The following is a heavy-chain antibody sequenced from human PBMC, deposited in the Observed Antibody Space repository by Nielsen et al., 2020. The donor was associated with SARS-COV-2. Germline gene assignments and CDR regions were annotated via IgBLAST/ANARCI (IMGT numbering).Heavy chain of an antibody. D-gene: IGHD2-15*01. Sequence: ASVKVSCKASRYTFTTYDINWVRQATGQGLEWIGYMNPNSGNRGYSQKFQDRVTMTTDTSTSTAYMELSSLTAEDTAMYYCTSELRRDDSWGQGTLVTVSS. V-gene: IGHV1-8*01. J-gene: IGHJ4*02. CDR3: TSELRRDDS. CDR1: RYTFTTYD. CDR2: MNPNSGNR.